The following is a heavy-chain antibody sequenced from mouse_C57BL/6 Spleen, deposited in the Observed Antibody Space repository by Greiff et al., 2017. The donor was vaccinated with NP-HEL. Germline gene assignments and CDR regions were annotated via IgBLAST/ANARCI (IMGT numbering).Heavy chain of an antibody. CDR3: ARRRNYDYAMDY. D-gene: IGHD2-1*01. Sequence: VKLMESGPGILQSSQTLSLTCSFSGFSLSTSGMGVSWLRQPSGKGLEWLAHIYWADDKRYNPSLKSRLTISKDTSRNQVFLKITSVDTADTATYYCARRRNYDYAMDYWGQGTSVTVSS. J-gene: IGHJ4*01. CDR2: IYWADDK. V-gene: IGHV8-12*01. CDR1: GFSLSTSGMG.